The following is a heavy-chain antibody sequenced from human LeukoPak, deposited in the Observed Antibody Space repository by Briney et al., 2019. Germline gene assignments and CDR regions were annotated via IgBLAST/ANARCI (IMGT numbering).Heavy chain of an antibody. Sequence: PGGSLRLSCAASGFTFSSYAMSWVRQAPGKGLEWVSAITGSGANTYYADSVKGRFTISRDNSKNTLYLQMNSLRAEDTAIYYCAKDLRHNYFGAFDIWGQGTKVSVSS. CDR2: ITGSGANT. CDR3: AKDLRHNYFGAFDI. V-gene: IGHV3-23*01. J-gene: IGHJ3*02. D-gene: IGHD3-9*01. CDR1: GFTFSSYA.